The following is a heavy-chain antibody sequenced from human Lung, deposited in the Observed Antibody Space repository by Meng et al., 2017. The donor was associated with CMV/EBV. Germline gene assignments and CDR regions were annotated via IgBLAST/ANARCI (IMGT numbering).Heavy chain of an antibody. CDR2: INTDNGDT. J-gene: IGHJ4*02. V-gene: IGHV1-3*04. Sequence: SVKISRKASGYTFTSYPMHWVRQAPGKSLEWMGWINTDNGDTRFSQHLQGRVTISTDTSATTAYMELSSLRLDDTAIYYCATNAFDYWGQGTLVTVSS. CDR3: ATNAFDY. CDR1: GYTFTSYP. D-gene: IGHD2-8*01.